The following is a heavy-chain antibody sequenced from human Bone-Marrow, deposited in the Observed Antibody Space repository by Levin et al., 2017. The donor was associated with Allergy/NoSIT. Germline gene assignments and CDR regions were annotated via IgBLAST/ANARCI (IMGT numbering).Heavy chain of an antibody. J-gene: IGHJ6*03. CDR3: ARVGVPAAVPGSYYYYLDV. Sequence: ASVKVSCKTAGYTFISYAIHWVRQAPGQGLEWMGWINTNTGKPTYAQDFTGRVVFSVDASVSTAYLQISGLNFADTAVYYCARVGVPAAVPGSYYYYLDVWGKGTTVAVS. CDR2: INTNTGKP. CDR1: GYTFISYA. V-gene: IGHV7-4-1*02. D-gene: IGHD2-2*01.